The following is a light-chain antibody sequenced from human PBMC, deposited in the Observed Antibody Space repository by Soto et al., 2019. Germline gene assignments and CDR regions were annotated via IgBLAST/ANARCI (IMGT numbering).Light chain of an antibody. J-gene: IGKJ1*01. V-gene: IGKV3-20*01. CDR3: QQYGSSPGT. CDR1: QSVSSSY. CDR2: GAS. Sequence: EIVLTQSPGTLSLSPGERATLSCRASQSVSSSYLAWYQQKPGQAPRLLIYGASSRATGIPGRFSGSGSGTDFTLTISRVEPEDFAVYYCQQYGSSPGTFGQGTKVEIK.